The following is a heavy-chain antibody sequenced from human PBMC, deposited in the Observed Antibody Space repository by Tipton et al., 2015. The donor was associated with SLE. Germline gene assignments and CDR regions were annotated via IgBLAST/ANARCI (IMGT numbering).Heavy chain of an antibody. V-gene: IGHV3-53*05. CDR2: IYSSGST. Sequence: GSLRLSCAASGFTVSSNYMSWVRQAPGMGLEWVSVIYSSGSTYYADSVKGRFIISRDISKNTLYLQMNSLRAEDTAVYYCARGSRSSYFYYGMDVWGQGTTVTVSS. J-gene: IGHJ6*02. CDR1: GFTVSSNY. D-gene: IGHD6-19*01. CDR3: ARGSRSSYFYYGMDV.